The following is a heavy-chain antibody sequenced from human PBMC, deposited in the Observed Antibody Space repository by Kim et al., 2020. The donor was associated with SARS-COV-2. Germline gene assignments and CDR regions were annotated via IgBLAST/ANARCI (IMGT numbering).Heavy chain of an antibody. CDR2: KPEGIAD. J-gene: IGHJ4*02. CDR3: TTGGAY. V-gene: IGHV3-7*04. Sequence: KPEGIADYWVDSVKGRFTSSRDNAKNSLYLQMNTLRAEDSAVYYCTTGGAYWGQGTLVTVSS. D-gene: IGHD3-16*01.